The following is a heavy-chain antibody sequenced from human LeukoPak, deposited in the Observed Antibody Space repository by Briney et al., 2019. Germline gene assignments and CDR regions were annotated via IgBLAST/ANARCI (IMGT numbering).Heavy chain of an antibody. V-gene: IGHV4-34*01. Sequence: KPSETLSLTCAVYGGSFSGYYWSWIRLSPGNGLEWIGEINRSGGTDYNPSLKSRVTISGDTSKNQFSLRLSSVAAADTAVYYCARAGRSGGMYWGQGTLVTVSS. J-gene: IGHJ4*02. CDR1: GGSFSGYY. CDR3: ARAGRSGGMY. D-gene: IGHD2-15*01. CDR2: INRSGGT.